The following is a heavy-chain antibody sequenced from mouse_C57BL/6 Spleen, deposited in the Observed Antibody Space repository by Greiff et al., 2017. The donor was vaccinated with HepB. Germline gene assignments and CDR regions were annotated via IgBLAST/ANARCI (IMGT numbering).Heavy chain of an antibody. CDR3: ARGHYYGSTLYYFDY. V-gene: IGHV1-64*01. J-gene: IGHJ2*01. CDR1: GYTFTSYW. CDR2: IHPNSGST. D-gene: IGHD1-1*01. Sequence: VQLQQPGAELVKPGASVKLSCKASGYTFTSYWMHWVKQRPGQGLEWIGMIHPNSGSTNYNEKFKSKATLTVDKSSSTAYMQLSSLTSEDSAVYYCARGHYYGSTLYYFDYWGQGTTLTVSS.